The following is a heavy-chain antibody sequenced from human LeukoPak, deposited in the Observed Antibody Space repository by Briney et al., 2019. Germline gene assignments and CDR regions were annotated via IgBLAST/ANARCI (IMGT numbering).Heavy chain of an antibody. CDR2: IKQDGSEK. CDR3: AGGSGYLITS. V-gene: IGHV3-7*01. J-gene: IGHJ5*02. Sequence: GGSLRLSCEATGFSFRSYWMNWVRQAPGKGLEWLAIIKQDGSEKHYKGSVEGRFTISRDNATNSLHLQMNSLRAEDTAVYYCAGGSGYLITSWGQGTLVTVSS. D-gene: IGHD3-9*01. CDR1: GFSFRSYW.